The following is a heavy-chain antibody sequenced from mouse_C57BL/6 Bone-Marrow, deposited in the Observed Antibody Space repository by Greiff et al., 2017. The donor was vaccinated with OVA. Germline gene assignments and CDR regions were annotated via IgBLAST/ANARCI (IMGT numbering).Heavy chain of an antibody. CDR1: GFTFSDFY. Sequence: EVKLVESGGGLVQSGRSLRLSCATSGFTFSDFYMEWVRQAPGKGLEWIAASRNKANDYTTEYSASVKGRFIVSRDTSQSILYLQMNALRAEDTAMYYGARDTPDYYGSSHGYVDVWGAGTTVTVSS. J-gene: IGHJ1*01. CDR3: ARDTPDYYGSSHGYVDV. CDR2: SRNKANDYTT. V-gene: IGHV7-1*01. D-gene: IGHD1-1*01.